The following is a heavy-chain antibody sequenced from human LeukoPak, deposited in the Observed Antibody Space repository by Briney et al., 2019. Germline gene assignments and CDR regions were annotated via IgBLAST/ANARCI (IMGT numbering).Heavy chain of an antibody. J-gene: IGHJ4*02. CDR2: IYYSGST. D-gene: IGHD3-22*01. CDR1: GGSISSYY. Sequence: SETLSLTCTVSGGSISSYYWSWIRQPAGKGLEWIGYIYYSGSTNYNPSLKSRVTISVDTSKNQFSLKLSSVTAADTAVYYCAREGYYDSSGYPTFDYWGQGTLVTVS. V-gene: IGHV4-59*01. CDR3: AREGYYDSSGYPTFDY.